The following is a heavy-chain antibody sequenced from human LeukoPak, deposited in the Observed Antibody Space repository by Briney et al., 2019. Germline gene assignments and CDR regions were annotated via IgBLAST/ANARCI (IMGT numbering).Heavy chain of an antibody. CDR2: MYYSGDV. D-gene: IGHD1-1*01. Sequence: SETLSLTCSVSGDSISSVFWSWVRQPPGKGLEWIGYMYYSGDVSYNPSLKGRVTISMDTSKNQFSLKLNFVTTADTAVYYCARKEGTHWGQGILVTVSS. V-gene: IGHV4-59*01. CDR1: GDSISSVF. CDR3: ARKEGTH. J-gene: IGHJ4*02.